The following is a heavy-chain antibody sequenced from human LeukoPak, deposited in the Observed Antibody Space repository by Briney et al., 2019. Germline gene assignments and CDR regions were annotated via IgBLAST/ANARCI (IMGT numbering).Heavy chain of an antibody. J-gene: IGHJ4*02. CDR2: IYAGGST. D-gene: IGHD2-2*01. CDR3: VSFYETY. V-gene: IGHV3-53*01. Sequence: GGSLRLSCAASGFIVSDNFMSWVRQAPGKGLEWVSVIYAGGSTYYADSVKGRFTISKDNAKNTVYLQMNNLRVEDTAVYYCVSFYETYWGRGTLVTVSS. CDR1: GFIVSDNF.